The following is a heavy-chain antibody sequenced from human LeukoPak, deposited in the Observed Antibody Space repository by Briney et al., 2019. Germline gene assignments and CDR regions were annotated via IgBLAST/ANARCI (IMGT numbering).Heavy chain of an antibody. V-gene: IGHV3-53*01. Sequence: GSLRLSRAATGFTVSSNYMSWVRQAPGKGLEWVSVIYSGGSTYYADSVKGRFTISRDNSKNTLYLQMNSLRAEDTAVYYCARELRRGGIAVTGDFYFYGMDVWGQGTTVTVSS. D-gene: IGHD6-19*01. CDR1: GFTVSSNY. CDR2: IYSGGST. J-gene: IGHJ6*02. CDR3: ARELRRGGIAVTGDFYFYGMDV.